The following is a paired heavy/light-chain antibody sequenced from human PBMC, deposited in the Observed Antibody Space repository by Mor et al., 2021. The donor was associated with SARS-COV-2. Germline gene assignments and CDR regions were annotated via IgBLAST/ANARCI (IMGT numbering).Heavy chain of an antibody. Sequence: QVQLVQSGAEVKKPGASVKVSCKASGYTFTSYYMHWVRQAPGQGLEWMGIINPSGGSTSYAQKFQGRVTMTRDTSTSTVYMDLSSLRSEDTAVYYCARELAHIVVVVAAKKQDRNLDYWGQGTLVTVSS. D-gene: IGHD2-15*01. V-gene: IGHV1-46*01. CDR2: INPSGGST. CDR1: GYTFTSYY. J-gene: IGHJ4*02. CDR3: ARELAHIVVVVAAKKQDRNLDY.
Light chain of an antibody. CDR2: DAS. V-gene: IGKV1-33*01. CDR3: QQYDNLPYT. CDR1: QDISNY. J-gene: IGKJ2*01. Sequence: DIQMTQSPSSLSASVGDRVTITCQASQDISNYLNWYQQKPGKAPKLLIYDASNLETGVPSRFSGSGSGTDFTFTISSLQPGDIATYYCQQYDNLPYTFGQGTKLEIK.